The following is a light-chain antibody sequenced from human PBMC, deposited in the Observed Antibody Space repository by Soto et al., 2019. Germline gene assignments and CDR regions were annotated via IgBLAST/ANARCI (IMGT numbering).Light chain of an antibody. CDR1: SSDVGGYNY. CDR3: SSYAASNNLGV. Sequence: QSALTQPPSASGSPGQSVTISCIGTSSDVGGYNYVSWYQQHPGKAPKLMMYEVSKRPSGVPDRFSGSKSGNTASLTVSVLQAEDEADYYCSSYAASNNLGVFGGGTKLTVL. J-gene: IGLJ2*01. V-gene: IGLV2-8*01. CDR2: EVS.